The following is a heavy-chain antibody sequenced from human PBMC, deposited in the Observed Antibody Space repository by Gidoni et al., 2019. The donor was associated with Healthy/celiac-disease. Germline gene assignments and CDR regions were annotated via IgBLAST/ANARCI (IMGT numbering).Heavy chain of an antibody. CDR1: GGSFSGYY. D-gene: IGHD3-22*01. V-gene: IGHV4-34*01. CDR3: ARVGGTNYYEG. CDR2: INHSGST. J-gene: IGHJ4*02. Sequence: QVQLQQWGAGLLKPSETLSLTCAVYGGSFSGYYWSWIRQPPGKGLEWIGEINHSGSTNYNPSLKSRVTISVDTSKNQFSLKLSSVTAADTAVYYCARVGGTNYYEGWGQGTLVTVSS.